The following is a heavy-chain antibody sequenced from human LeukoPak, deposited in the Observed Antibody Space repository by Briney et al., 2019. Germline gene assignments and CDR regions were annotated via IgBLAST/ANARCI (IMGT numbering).Heavy chain of an antibody. D-gene: IGHD3-22*01. Sequence: ASVKVSCKASGYTFTSYDINWVRQATGQGPEWMGWMNPNSGNTGYAQKFQGRVTMTRNTSISTAYIELSSLRSEDTAVYYCARFTYYYDSSGYYFSDYYYYYGMDVWGRGTTVTVSS. J-gene: IGHJ6*02. CDR2: MNPNSGNT. CDR3: ARFTYYYDSSGYYFSDYYYYYGMDV. CDR1: GYTFTSYD. V-gene: IGHV1-8*01.